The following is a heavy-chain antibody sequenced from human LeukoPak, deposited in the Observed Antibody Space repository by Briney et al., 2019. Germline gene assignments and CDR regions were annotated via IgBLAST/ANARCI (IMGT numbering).Heavy chain of an antibody. J-gene: IGHJ5*02. CDR2: IYTSGST. CDR1: GGSFSGYY. V-gene: IGHV4-4*07. Sequence: SETLSLTCAVYGGSFSGYYWSWIRQPAGKGLEWIGRIYTSGSTNYNPSLKSRVTMPVDTSKNQFSLKLSSVTAADTAVYYCAREAGTTGRFDPWGQGTLVTVSS. D-gene: IGHD1-7*01. CDR3: AREAGTTGRFDP.